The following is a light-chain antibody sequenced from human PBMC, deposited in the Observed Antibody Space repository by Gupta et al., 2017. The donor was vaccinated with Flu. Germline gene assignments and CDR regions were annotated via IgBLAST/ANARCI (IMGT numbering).Light chain of an antibody. Sequence: DTATLSCRASQDIRTNLAWYQQKPGRAPSLLISGASTRATGVPARFSGSGSGTEFTLTISSLQSDDFAIYFCQHYNNWPPWSFGQGTRLEI. CDR3: QHYNNWPPWS. CDR1: QDIRTN. J-gene: IGKJ2*04. V-gene: IGKV3-15*01. CDR2: GAS.